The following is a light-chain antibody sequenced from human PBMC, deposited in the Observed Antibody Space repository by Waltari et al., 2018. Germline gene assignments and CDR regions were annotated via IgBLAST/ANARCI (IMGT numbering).Light chain of an antibody. Sequence: QSVLTQPPSASGTPGQRVTISCSGSSSNIGSNTVNWYQQLPVTAPILLIYSNNPRPSGVPDRFSGSKSGTSASLAISGLQSEDEADYYCAAWDDSLNGVVFGGGTKLTVL. V-gene: IGLV1-44*01. CDR1: SSNIGSNT. CDR2: SNN. CDR3: AAWDDSLNGVV. J-gene: IGLJ2*01.